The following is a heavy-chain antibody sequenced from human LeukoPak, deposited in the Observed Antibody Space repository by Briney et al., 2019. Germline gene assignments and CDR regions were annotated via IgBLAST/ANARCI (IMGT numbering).Heavy chain of an antibody. CDR1: GYTLTELS. D-gene: IGHD6-13*01. J-gene: IGHJ4*02. CDR3: ATDLLRIKDIAAAGTFDY. Sequence: ASVKVSCKVSGYTLTELSMHWVRQAPGKGLEWMGGCDPEDGETIYAQKFQGRVTMTEDTSTDTAYMELSSLRSEDTAVYYCATDLLRIKDIAAAGTFDYWGQGTLVTVSS. V-gene: IGHV1-24*01. CDR2: CDPEDGET.